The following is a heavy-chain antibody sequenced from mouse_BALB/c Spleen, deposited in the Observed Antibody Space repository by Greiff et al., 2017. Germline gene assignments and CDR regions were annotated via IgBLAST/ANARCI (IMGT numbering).Heavy chain of an antibody. Sequence: VQLKQSGAELVKPGASVKLSCTASGFNIKDTYMHWVKQRPEQGLEWIGRIDPANGNTKYDPKFQGKATITADTSSNTAYLQLSSLTSEDTAVYYCARIRDGYWYFDVWGAGTTVTVSS. J-gene: IGHJ1*01. CDR2: IDPANGNT. CDR3: ARIRDGYWYFDV. V-gene: IGHV14-3*02. CDR1: GFNIKDTY. D-gene: IGHD2-3*01.